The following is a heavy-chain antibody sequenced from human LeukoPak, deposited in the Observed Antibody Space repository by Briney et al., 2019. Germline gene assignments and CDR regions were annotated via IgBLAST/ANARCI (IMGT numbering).Heavy chain of an antibody. CDR3: ARDERNQNDIFTGPDY. V-gene: IGHV3-30*04. J-gene: IGHJ4*02. CDR2: ISYDGSSK. CDR1: GFTFSNYA. D-gene: IGHD3-9*01. Sequence: GGSLRLSCAASGFTFSNYAMHWVRQAPGKGLEWVALISYDGSSKYYADSVRGRFTFSRDNAKNSLYLQMNSLRAEDTAVYYCARDERNQNDIFTGPDYWGQGTLVTVSS.